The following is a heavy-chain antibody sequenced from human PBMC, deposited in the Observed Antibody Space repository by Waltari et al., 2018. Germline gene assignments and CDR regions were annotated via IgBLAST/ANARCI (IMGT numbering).Heavy chain of an antibody. CDR1: GGSISSSSYY. J-gene: IGHJ1*01. CDR3: ARVSAGKTFAEYFQH. D-gene: IGHD6-13*01. CDR2: IYYSGST. Sequence: QLQLQESGPGLVKPSETLSLTCTVSGGSISSSSYYWGWIRQPPGKGLEWIRSIYYSGSTYYNPSLKSRVTISVDTSKNQFSLKLSSVTAADTAVYYCARVSAGKTFAEYFQHWGQGTLVTVSS. V-gene: IGHV4-39*07.